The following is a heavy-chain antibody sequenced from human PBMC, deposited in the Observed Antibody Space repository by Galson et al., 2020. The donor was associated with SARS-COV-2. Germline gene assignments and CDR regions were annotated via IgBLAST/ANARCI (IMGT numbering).Heavy chain of an antibody. CDR1: GYTFTNYG. D-gene: IGHD6-13*01. J-gene: IGHJ5*02. CDR2: INTNTGNP. V-gene: IGHV7-4-1*02. CDR3: VRDRYSSHP. Sequence: ASVKVSCKASGYTFTNYGMNWVRQAPGQGLEWMGWINTNTGNPTYGQGFTGRFVFSLDTSVSTAFLEITDLKPEDTAIYYCVRDRYSSHPWGQGTLVTVSS.